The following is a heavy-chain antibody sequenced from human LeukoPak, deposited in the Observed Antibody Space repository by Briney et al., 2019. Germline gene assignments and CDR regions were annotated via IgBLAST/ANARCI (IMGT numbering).Heavy chain of an antibody. CDR1: GFTFNRYG. D-gene: IGHD6-13*01. V-gene: IGHV3-66*01. J-gene: IGHJ4*02. CDR2: IYSAGST. Sequence: GGSLRLSCAASGFTFNRYGMSWVRQAPGKGLEWVSFIYSAGSTHYSDSVKGRFTISIDNSKNTLYLQMNSLRAEDTAVYYCAGHHQAYSRTYWGQGTLDTVSS. CDR3: AGHHQAYSRTY.